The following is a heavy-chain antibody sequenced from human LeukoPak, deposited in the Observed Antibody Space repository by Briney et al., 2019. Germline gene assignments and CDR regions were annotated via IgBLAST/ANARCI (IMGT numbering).Heavy chain of an antibody. V-gene: IGHV3-30*18. CDR1: GFTFSSYG. J-gene: IGHJ4*02. D-gene: IGHD3-10*01. CDR3: AKDRLYYGSGNLYYFDY. Sequence: GRSLRLSCAASGFTFSSYGMHWVRQAPGKGLEWVAVISYDGSNKYYADSVKGRFTISRDNSKNTLYLQMNSLRAEDTAVYYCAKDRLYYGSGNLYYFDYWGQGTLVTVSP. CDR2: ISYDGSNK.